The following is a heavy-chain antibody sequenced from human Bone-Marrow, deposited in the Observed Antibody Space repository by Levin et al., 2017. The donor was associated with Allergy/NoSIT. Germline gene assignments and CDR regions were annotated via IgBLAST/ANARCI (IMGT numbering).Heavy chain of an antibody. CDR3: TTYSSSWYYFDY. V-gene: IGHV3-15*01. Sequence: GGSLRLSCAASGITFSNAWMSWARQAPGKGLEWVGRIKSKTDGGTTEYAAPVKGRFTISRDDSKNTLYLQLNSLKTEDTAVYFCTTYSSSWYYFDYWGQGTLVTVSS. D-gene: IGHD6-13*01. CDR2: IKSKTDGGTT. CDR1: GITFSNAW. J-gene: IGHJ4*02.